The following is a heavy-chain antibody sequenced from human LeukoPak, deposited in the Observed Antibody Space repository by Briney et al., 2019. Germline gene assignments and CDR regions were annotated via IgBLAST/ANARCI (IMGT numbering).Heavy chain of an antibody. J-gene: IGHJ3*02. D-gene: IGHD2-15*01. CDR2: INSDGIST. CDR1: GFTFSSYW. Sequence: GGSLRLSCAASGFTFSSYWMHWVRQAPGKGLVWVSHINSDGISTGYVDSVKGRFIISRDNTKNTLYLQMNSLRAEDTAVYYCARGYCSGGSCYKLNACDIWGQGTMVTVSS. V-gene: IGHV3-74*01. CDR3: ARGYCSGGSCYKLNACDI.